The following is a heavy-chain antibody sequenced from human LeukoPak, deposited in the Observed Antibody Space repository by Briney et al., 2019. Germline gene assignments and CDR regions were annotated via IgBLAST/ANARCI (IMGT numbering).Heavy chain of an antibody. CDR2: ISGSGGST. CDR1: GFTFSSYD. Sequence: GGSLRLSCAASGFTFSSYDMHWVRQATGKGLEWVSAISGSGGSTYYADSVKGRFTISRDNSKNTLYLQMNSLRAEDTAVYYCAKAPWATVTTIKPYYFDYWGQGTLVTVSS. V-gene: IGHV3-23*01. D-gene: IGHD4-17*01. J-gene: IGHJ4*02. CDR3: AKAPWATVTTIKPYYFDY.